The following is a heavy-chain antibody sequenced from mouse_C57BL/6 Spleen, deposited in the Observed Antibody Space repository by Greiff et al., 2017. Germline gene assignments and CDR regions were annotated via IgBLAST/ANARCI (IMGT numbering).Heavy chain of an antibody. Sequence: QVQLQQPGAELVKPGASVKMSCKASGYTFTSYWITWVKQRPGQGLEWIGDIYPGSGSTNYNEKFKSKATLTVDTSSSTAYMQLSSLTSEDSAVYYCARWTAYYSNYVGAWFAYWGQGTLVTVSA. D-gene: IGHD2-5*01. V-gene: IGHV1-55*01. CDR2: IYPGSGST. CDR1: GYTFTSYW. J-gene: IGHJ3*01. CDR3: ARWTAYYSNYVGAWFAY.